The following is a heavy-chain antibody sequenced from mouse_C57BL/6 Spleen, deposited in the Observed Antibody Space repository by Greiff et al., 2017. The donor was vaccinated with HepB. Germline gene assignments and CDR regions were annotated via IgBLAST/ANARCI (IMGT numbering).Heavy chain of an antibody. CDR1: GYTFTSYG. V-gene: IGHV1-81*01. Sequence: QVQLKESGAELARPGASVKLSCKASGYTFTSYGISWVKQRTGQGLEWIGEIYPRSGNTYYNEKFKGKATLTADKSSSAAYMELRSLTSEDSAVYFCARGELLLAYYSAMDYWGQGTSVTVSS. CDR2: IYPRSGNT. CDR3: ARGELLLAYYSAMDY. J-gene: IGHJ4*01. D-gene: IGHD2-12*01.